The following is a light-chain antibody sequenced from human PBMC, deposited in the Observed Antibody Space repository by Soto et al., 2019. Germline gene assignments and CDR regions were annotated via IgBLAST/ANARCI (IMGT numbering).Light chain of an antibody. Sequence: DILLTQSPSFLSASVGDRVTITCRASQGISSYLAWYQQKPGKAPKLLIYAASTLQSGVPSRFSGSGSGTDFTLTSSLVHPEDFATYCCQQLNSYPFTFGQGTRLEIK. V-gene: IGKV1-9*01. CDR3: QQLNSYPFT. CDR2: AAS. J-gene: IGKJ5*01. CDR1: QGISSY.